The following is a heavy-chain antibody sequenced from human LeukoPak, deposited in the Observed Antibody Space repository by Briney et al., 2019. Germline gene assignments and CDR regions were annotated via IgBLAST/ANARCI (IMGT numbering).Heavy chain of an antibody. CDR1: GGTFSSYA. V-gene: IGHV1-69*13. CDR3: ARDSGAYCGGDCFDY. J-gene: IGHJ4*02. CDR2: IIPIFGTA. Sequence: ASVKVSRKASGGTFSSYAISWVRQAPGQGLEWMGGIIPIFGTANYAQKFQGRVTITADESTSTAYMELSSLRSEDTAVYYCARDSGAYCGGDCFDYWGQGALVTVSS. D-gene: IGHD2-21*01.